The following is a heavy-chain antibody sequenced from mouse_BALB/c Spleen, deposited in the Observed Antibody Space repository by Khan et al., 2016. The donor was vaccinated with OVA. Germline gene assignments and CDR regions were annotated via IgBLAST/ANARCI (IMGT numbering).Heavy chain of an antibody. CDR2: INPSSG. CDR3: ARRTTEYDLDY. V-gene: IGHV1-4*01. D-gene: IGHD2-14*01. J-gene: IGHJ4*01. Sequence: QVPLLQSGAELARPGASVKLSCTASGFTFTSHTMHWIHQRPGQGLEWIGYINPSSGYIYYLNDKARMTADKSASTAYMQLSRLRSEDSAVYYCARRTTEYDLDYWGQGTSVTVSS. CDR1: GFTFTSHT.